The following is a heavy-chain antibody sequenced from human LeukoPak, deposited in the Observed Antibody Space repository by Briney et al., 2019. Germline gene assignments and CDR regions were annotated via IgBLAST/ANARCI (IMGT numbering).Heavy chain of an antibody. V-gene: IGHV1-8*01. CDR1: GYTFTNYD. D-gene: IGHD2-15*01. J-gene: IGHJ5*02. CDR2: MNPNSGYT. Sequence: ASVNVSCKASGYTFTNYDVNWVRQATGQGLEWIGWMNPNSGYTGHAQKFQGRVTMTRNTSISTAYMELSSLRSEDTAVYYCARGPAASHRNWFDPWGQGTLVTVSS. CDR3: ARGPAASHRNWFDP.